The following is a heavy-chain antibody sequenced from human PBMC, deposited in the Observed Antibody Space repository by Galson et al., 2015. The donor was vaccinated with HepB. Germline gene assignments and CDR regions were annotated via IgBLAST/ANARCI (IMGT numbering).Heavy chain of an antibody. J-gene: IGHJ6*03. CDR1: GFPFSNFW. V-gene: IGHV3-7*01. CDR2: IKQDGNEK. CDR3: ARRADFWSGYFGYYYHYMDV. Sequence: SLRLSCAVSGFPFSNFWMPWVRQAPGKGLEWVANIKQDGNEKYYVDSVKGRFTISRDNAKNSLYLQMNCLRVEDTAVYYCARRADFWSGYFGYYYHYMDVWGKGTTVTVSS. D-gene: IGHD3-3*01.